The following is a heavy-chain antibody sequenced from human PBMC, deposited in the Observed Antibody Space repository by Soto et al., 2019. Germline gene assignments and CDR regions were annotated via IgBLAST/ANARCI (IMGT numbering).Heavy chain of an antibody. CDR1: GFTFSSYW. V-gene: IGHV3-7*03. Sequence: EVQLVESGGGLVQPGGSLRLSCAASGFTFSSYWMSWVRQAPGKGLEWVANIKQDGSENYYVDSVKGRFTISRDNAKNSLYLQMNSLRAEDTAVYYCARSELTYYDFWSGYYNYGMDVWGQGTTVTVSS. J-gene: IGHJ6*02. CDR3: ARSELTYYDFWSGYYNYGMDV. D-gene: IGHD3-3*01. CDR2: IKQDGSEN.